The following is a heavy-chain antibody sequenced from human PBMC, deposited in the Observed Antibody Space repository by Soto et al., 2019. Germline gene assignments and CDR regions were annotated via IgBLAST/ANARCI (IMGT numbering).Heavy chain of an antibody. CDR2: IWYDGSNK. V-gene: IGHV3-33*01. Sequence: GGSLRLSCAASGFTFSSYGMHWVRQAPGKGLEWVAVIWYDGSNKYYADSVKGRFTISRDNSKNTLYLQMNSVRAEDTAVYYCARAQGWIFGVNYYYMDVWGKGTTVTVSS. CDR3: ARAQGWIFGVNYYYMDV. D-gene: IGHD3-3*01. CDR1: GFTFSSYG. J-gene: IGHJ6*03.